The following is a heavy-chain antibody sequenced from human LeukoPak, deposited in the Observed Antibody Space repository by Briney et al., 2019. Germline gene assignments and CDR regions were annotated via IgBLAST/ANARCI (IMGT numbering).Heavy chain of an antibody. CDR2: IIADGSGT. CDR1: GFTFSNYW. D-gene: IGHD2-2*01. Sequence: GGSLRLSCAASGFTFSNYWMHWVRQAPGKGLVWVSRIIADGSGTSYADSVKGRFTISRDNAKNTLCLQMNSLRGGDTAVYYCTRDLRYCTSTSCYDPYFDHWGQGTLVTVSS. J-gene: IGHJ4*02. V-gene: IGHV3-74*01. CDR3: TRDLRYCTSTSCYDPYFDH.